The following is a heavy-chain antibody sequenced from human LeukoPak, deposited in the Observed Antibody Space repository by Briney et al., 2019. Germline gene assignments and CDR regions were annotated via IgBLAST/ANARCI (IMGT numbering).Heavy chain of an antibody. CDR2: ISYDGSNK. J-gene: IGHJ4*02. Sequence: QPGRSLRLSCAASGFTFCSYAMHWVRQAPGKGLEWVAVISYDGSNKYYADSVKGRFTISRDNSKNTLYLQMNSLRAEDTAVYYCATLGSHFDYWGQRTLVTVSS. CDR1: GFTFCSYA. D-gene: IGHD3-10*01. CDR3: ATLGSHFDY. V-gene: IGHV3-30*04.